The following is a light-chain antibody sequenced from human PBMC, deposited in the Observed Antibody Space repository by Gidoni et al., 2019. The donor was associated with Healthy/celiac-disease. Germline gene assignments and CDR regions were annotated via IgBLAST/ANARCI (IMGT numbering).Light chain of an antibody. CDR3: QQRSNWPPEYT. CDR2: DAS. J-gene: IGKJ2*01. V-gene: IGKV3-11*01. Sequence: EIVLTQSPATLSLSPGERATPSCSASQSFSSYLAWYQQKPGQAPRLLIYDASNRATGIPARFSGSGSGTDFTLTLSSLEPEDFAVYYCQQRSNWPPEYTFGQGTKLEIK. CDR1: QSFSSY.